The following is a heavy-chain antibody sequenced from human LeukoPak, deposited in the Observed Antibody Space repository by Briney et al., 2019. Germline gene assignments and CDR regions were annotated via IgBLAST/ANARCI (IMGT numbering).Heavy chain of an antibody. CDR1: GGTFSSYA. CDR2: IIPIFGTA. D-gene: IGHD6-13*01. V-gene: IGHV1-69*05. Sequence: SVKVSCKASGGTFSSYAISWVRQAPGQGLEWMGGIIPIFGTANYAQKFQGRVTMTRNTSISTAYMELSSLRSEDTAVYYCARGLYSSSWSRGYYFDYWGQGTLVTVSS. CDR3: ARGLYSSSWSRGYYFDY. J-gene: IGHJ4*02.